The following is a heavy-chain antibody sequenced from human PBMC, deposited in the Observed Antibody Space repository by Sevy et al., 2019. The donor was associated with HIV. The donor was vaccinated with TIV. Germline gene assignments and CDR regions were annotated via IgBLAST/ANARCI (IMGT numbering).Heavy chain of an antibody. J-gene: IGHJ4*02. D-gene: IGHD6-19*01. Sequence: GGSLRLSCAASGFSFNGYGMHWVRQAPGKGLEWVAIIWYDGSNRSYGDSVKGRFTISRDNSKNTLYLQMNSLRAEDTAVYYCARESLAVAGIRYYFDYWGQGALVTVSS. V-gene: IGHV3-33*01. CDR1: GFSFNGYG. CDR3: ARESLAVAGIRYYFDY. CDR2: IWYDGSNR.